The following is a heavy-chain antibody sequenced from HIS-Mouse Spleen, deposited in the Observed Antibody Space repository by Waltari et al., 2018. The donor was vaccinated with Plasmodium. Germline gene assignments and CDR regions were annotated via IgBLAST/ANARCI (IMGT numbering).Heavy chain of an antibody. D-gene: IGHD6-13*01. J-gene: IGHJ4*02. Sequence: EVQLVESGGGLVKPGGSLRLSCAASGFTFRSYSMNWVRQDPGKGLEWVSSISSSSSYIYYADSVKGRFTISRDNAKNSLYLQMNSLRAEDTAVYYCARDRSAAALLGYWGQGTLVTVSS. V-gene: IGHV3-21*01. CDR2: ISSSSSYI. CDR1: GFTFRSYS. CDR3: ARDRSAAALLGY.